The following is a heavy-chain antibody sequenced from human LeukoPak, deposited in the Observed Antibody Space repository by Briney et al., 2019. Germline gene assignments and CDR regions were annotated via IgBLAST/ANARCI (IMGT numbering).Heavy chain of an antibody. V-gene: IGHV4-59*08. CDR1: GGSISSYY. J-gene: IGHJ5*02. Sequence: SETLSLTCTVSGGSISSYYWSWIRQPPGKGLEWIGYIYYSGSTNYNASLKSRVTISVDTSKNQFSLNLYSVTAADTAVYYCARMPPFGYGDYGWFDPWGQGTLVTVSS. CDR3: ARMPPFGYGDYGWFDP. CDR2: IYYSGST. D-gene: IGHD4-17*01.